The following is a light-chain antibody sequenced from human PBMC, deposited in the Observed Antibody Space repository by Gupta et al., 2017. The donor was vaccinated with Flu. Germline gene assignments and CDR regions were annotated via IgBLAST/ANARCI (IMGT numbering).Light chain of an antibody. V-gene: IGKV1-5*03. Sequence: DIQMTQSPSTLSASVGERVTITCRASQSISSWLAWYQQKPGKAPKLLIYKASSLESGVPSRFSGSGSGTEFTLTISSLQPDDFATYYCQQYNSYSSYTFGQGTKLEIK. J-gene: IGKJ2*01. CDR1: QSISSW. CDR3: QQYNSYSSYT. CDR2: KAS.